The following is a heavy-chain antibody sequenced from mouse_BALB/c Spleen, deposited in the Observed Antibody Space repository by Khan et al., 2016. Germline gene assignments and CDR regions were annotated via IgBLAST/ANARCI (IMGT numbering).Heavy chain of an antibody. CDR3: ARPDYGSSRGFAY. J-gene: IGHJ3*01. Sequence: QIQLVQSGPELMKPGETVRISCKASGYTFTNYGMNWVKQAPGKGLKWMGWINTYTGETTYADDFKGRFAFSLETSASTAYLQINNLKNEDTATYFCARPDYGSSRGFAYWGQGTLVTVSA. D-gene: IGHD1-1*01. CDR2: INTYTGET. V-gene: IGHV9-3-1*01. CDR1: GYTFTNYG.